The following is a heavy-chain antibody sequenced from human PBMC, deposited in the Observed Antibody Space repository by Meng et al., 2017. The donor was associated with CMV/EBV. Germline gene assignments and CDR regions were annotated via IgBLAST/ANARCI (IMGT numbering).Heavy chain of an antibody. Sequence: LGPSGAEVNQAGASGNVSCKASRSTVTSYYMHWVRPAPGQGLEWMGIINASGGSTSYAQKFQGRVPMTRDTSTSTVYMELSSLRSEDTAVYYCAEGDYGDAQVWGQGTLVTVSS. D-gene: IGHD4-17*01. CDR2: INASGGST. J-gene: IGHJ4*02. CDR1: RSTVTSYY. CDR3: AEGDYGDAQV. V-gene: IGHV1-46*01.